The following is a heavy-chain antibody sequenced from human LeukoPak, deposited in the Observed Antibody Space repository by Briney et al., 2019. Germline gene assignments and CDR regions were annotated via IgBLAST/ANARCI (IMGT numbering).Heavy chain of an antibody. CDR2: IYSGGST. Sequence: GGSLRLSCAASGFTVSSNYVSWVRQAPGKGLECVLVIYSGGSTYYADSVKGRFTISRDNSKNTLYLQMNSLRAEDTALYYCAREDQPRGTFDYWGQGILVTVSS. D-gene: IGHD2-15*01. J-gene: IGHJ4*02. CDR3: AREDQPRGTFDY. V-gene: IGHV3-66*01. CDR1: GFTVSSNY.